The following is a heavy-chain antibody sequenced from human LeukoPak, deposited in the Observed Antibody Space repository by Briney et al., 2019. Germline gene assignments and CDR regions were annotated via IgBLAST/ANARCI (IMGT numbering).Heavy chain of an antibody. CDR1: GFTFSSYE. CDR3: ARMISGGSYDAFDI. D-gene: IGHD6-19*01. Sequence: PGESLRLSCAASGFTFSSYEMNWVRQAPGKGLEWVSYISSGGSTIFYADSVKGRFTISRDNAKNSLYLQMNSLRAEDTAVYSCARMISGGSYDAFDIWGQGTMVTVSS. CDR2: ISSGGSTI. J-gene: IGHJ3*02. V-gene: IGHV3-48*03.